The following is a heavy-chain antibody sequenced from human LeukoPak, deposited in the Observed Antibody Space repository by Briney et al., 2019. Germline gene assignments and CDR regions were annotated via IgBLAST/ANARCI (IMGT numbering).Heavy chain of an antibody. D-gene: IGHD6-19*01. CDR1: GFTVSSNY. J-gene: IGHJ5*02. CDR2: IEASDVNT. CDR3: AKGSGSGWYGWFDP. V-gene: IGHV3-53*01. Sequence: GGSLRLSCAVSGFTVSSNYMGWVRQAPGKGLEWVSCIEASDVNTYYADSVKGRFSISRDNSKNTLYLQMNSLRAEDTAVYYCAKGSGSGWYGWFDPWGQGTLVTVSS.